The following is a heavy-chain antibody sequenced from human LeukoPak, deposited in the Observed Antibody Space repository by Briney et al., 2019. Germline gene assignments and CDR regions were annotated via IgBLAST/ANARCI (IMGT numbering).Heavy chain of an antibody. V-gene: IGHV3-30*18. D-gene: IGHD3-9*01. J-gene: IGHJ6*02. CDR1: GFSFSNYG. CDR2: ISYNGSNK. CDR3: AKDVILTGYYSSPNYGMDV. Sequence: GGSLRLSCAASGFSFSNYGMHWVRQAPGKGLEWVAVISYNGSNKYYADSAKGRFTISRDNSKNTLYLQMNSLRGEDTAVYYCAKDVILTGYYSSPNYGMDVWGQGTTVTVSS.